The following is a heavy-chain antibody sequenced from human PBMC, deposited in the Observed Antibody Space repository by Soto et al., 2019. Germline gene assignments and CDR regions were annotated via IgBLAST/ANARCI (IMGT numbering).Heavy chain of an antibody. J-gene: IGHJ4*02. Sequence: GASVQVSCQASGYTFTGYYMHWVRPAPGQGLEWMGWINPNSGGTNYAQKFQGRVTMTRDTSISTAYMELSRLRSDDTAVYYCARVGAADGNLAFDYWGQGTLVTVSS. CDR2: INPNSGGT. V-gene: IGHV1-2*02. D-gene: IGHD6-13*01. CDR1: GYTFTGYY. CDR3: ARVGAADGNLAFDY.